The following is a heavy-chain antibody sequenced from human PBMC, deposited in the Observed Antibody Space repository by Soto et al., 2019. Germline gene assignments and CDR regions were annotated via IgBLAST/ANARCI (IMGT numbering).Heavy chain of an antibody. Sequence: QVQLQESGPGLVKPSQTLSLTCTVSGGSISSGDYYWSWIRQPPGKGLEWIGYIYYSGSTYYNPSRESRVTKSVDTSNNQFSLKLSSVTAADTTVDYCARAALDYGDYPDWCDPWGQGTLVTVSS. D-gene: IGHD4-17*01. CDR2: IYYSGST. J-gene: IGHJ5*02. CDR3: ARAALDYGDYPDWCDP. CDR1: GGSISSGDYY. V-gene: IGHV4-30-4*01.